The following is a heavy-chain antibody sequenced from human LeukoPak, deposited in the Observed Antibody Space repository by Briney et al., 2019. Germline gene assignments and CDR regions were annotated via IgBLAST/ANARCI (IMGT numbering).Heavy chain of an antibody. CDR1: GGSFSGYY. J-gene: IGHJ4*02. Sequence: PSETLSLTCAVYGGSFSGYYWSWIRQPPGKGLEWIGEINHSGSPNYNPSLTSRVTTSVDTSKNQFSLKLSSVTAADTAVYYCARVWVYGSGSYSFDYWGQGTLVTVSS. D-gene: IGHD3-10*01. CDR3: ARVWVYGSGSYSFDY. CDR2: INHSGSP. V-gene: IGHV4-34*01.